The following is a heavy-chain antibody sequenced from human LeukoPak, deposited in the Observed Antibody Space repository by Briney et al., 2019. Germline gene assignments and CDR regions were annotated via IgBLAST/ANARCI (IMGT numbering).Heavy chain of an antibody. V-gene: IGHV4-34*01. CDR1: GGSFSGYY. D-gene: IGHD3-3*01. Sequence: SETLSLTCAVYGGSFSGYYWSWIRQPPGKGLEWIGEINHSGSTNYNPSLKSRVTISVDTSKNQFSLKLSSVTAADTAVYYCARDGIFEAEVAVTWGPGTLVTVSS. CDR3: ARDGIFEAEVAVT. J-gene: IGHJ5*02. CDR2: INHSGST.